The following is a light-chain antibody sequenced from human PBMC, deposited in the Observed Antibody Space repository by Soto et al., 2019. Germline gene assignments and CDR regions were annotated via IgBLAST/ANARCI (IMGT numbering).Light chain of an antibody. CDR1: ISDVGSYNL. J-gene: IGLJ1*01. V-gene: IGLV2-23*01. CDR3: CSYAGSSTFYV. CDR2: GGS. Sequence: QSVLTQPASVSGTPGHTSTISCTGTISDVGSYNLVSWYQQHPGKAPKLMIYGGSKRPSGVSNRFSGSKSGNTASLTISGLQAEDEADYYCCSYAGSSTFYVFGTGTKVTVL.